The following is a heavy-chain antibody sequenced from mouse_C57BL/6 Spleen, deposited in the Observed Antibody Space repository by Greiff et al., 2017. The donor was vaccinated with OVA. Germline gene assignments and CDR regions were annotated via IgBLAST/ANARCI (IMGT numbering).Heavy chain of an antibody. CDR3: AIKDSSGYGYYVDY. D-gene: IGHD3-2*02. V-gene: IGHV1-80*01. Sequence: QVQLQQSGTALVKPGASVTISCKASGYAFSRYWLNWVRQRTGKGLAWIGQIYPGDGDTNYNGKFKGKATLTADKTSSTAYMQLSSLTSEDSAVDVCAIKDSSGYGYYVDYWGQGTTLTGSS. CDR2: IYPGDGDT. CDR1: GYAFSRYW. J-gene: IGHJ2*01.